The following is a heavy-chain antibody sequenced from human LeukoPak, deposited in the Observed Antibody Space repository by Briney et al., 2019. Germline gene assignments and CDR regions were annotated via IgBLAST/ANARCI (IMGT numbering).Heavy chain of an antibody. D-gene: IGHD3-16*01. CDR1: GGSFSGYY. Sequence: PSGTLSLTCAVYGGSFSGYYWSWIRQPPGKGLEWIGEINHSGSTNYNPSLKSRVTISVDTSKNQFSLKLSSVTAADTAVYYCARGGQLRWFDYWGQGTLVTVSS. J-gene: IGHJ4*02. CDR3: ARGGQLRWFDY. V-gene: IGHV4-34*01. CDR2: INHSGST.